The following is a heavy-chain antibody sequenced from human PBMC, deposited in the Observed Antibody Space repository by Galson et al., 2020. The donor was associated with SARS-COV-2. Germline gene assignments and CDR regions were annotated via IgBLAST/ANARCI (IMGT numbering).Heavy chain of an antibody. CDR1: GGSISSGGYY. V-gene: IGHV4-31*03. CDR2: IYYSGST. J-gene: IGHJ6*02. Sequence: SETLSLTCTVSGGSISSGGYYWSWIRQHPGKGLEWIRYIYYSGSTYYNPSLKSRVTISVDTSKNQFSLKLSSVTAADTAVYYCARVRGGDYVLYYYGMDVWGQGTTVTVSS. D-gene: IGHD4-17*01. CDR3: ARVRGGDYVLYYYGMDV.